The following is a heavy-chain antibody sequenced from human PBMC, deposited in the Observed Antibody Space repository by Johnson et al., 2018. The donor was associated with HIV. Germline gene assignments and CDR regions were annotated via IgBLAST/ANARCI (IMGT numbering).Heavy chain of an antibody. D-gene: IGHD6-13*01. J-gene: IGHJ3*02. V-gene: IGHV3-15*01. Sequence: EVQLVESGGGLIEPGGSLRLSCAASGFIFSNAWLTWVRQAPGRGLEWVGRIKCKTDGGTSDYAAHVKGSLTISRSESKNQMYLQMTSLRTEDTRGYCCAKKQAAAGTGGGAFDIWGQGTMVTVSS. CDR3: AKKQAAAGTGGGAFDI. CDR2: IKCKTDGGTS. CDR1: GFIFSNAW.